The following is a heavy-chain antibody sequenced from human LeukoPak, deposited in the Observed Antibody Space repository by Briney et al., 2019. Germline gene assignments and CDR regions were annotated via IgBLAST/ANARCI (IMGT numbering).Heavy chain of an antibody. Sequence: GGSLRLSCAASGFTFSTYAMHWVRQAPGKGLEWMTVISYDGRTKYYADSVKGRFTISRDNSKNTLYLQMNSLRAEDTAVYYCAKDPRYSSGPTGDYWGQGTLVTVSS. CDR1: GFTFSTYA. CDR3: AKDPRYSSGPTGDY. CDR2: ISYDGRTK. D-gene: IGHD6-19*01. J-gene: IGHJ4*02. V-gene: IGHV3-30*04.